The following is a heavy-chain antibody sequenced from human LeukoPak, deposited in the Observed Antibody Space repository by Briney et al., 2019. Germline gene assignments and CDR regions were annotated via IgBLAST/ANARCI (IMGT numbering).Heavy chain of an antibody. CDR3: VRDRGRYDSSGYYYEGYFDY. V-gene: IGHV3-21*01. Sequence: GGSLRLSCAASGFTFTSYSMNWVRLAPGKGLEWVSCISSRSNYIYYADSVKGRFTIPRDNAKNSLYLQMNSLRAEDTAVYYCVRDRGRYDSSGYYYEGYFDYWGQGTLVTVSS. CDR2: ISSRSNYI. CDR1: GFTFTSYS. J-gene: IGHJ4*02. D-gene: IGHD3-22*01.